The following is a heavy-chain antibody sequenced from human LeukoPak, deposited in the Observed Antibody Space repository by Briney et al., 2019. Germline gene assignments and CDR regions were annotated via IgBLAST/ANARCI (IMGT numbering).Heavy chain of an antibody. Sequence: GASVKVSCKASGGTFSSYAISWVRQAPGQGLEWMGGIIPIFGTANYAQKFQGRVTITADESTSTAYMELSSLRSEDTAVYYCARRLGDLTKTGEYYYYYMDVWGKGTTVTVSS. D-gene: IGHD7-27*01. J-gene: IGHJ6*03. V-gene: IGHV1-69*13. CDR2: IIPIFGTA. CDR3: ARRLGDLTKTGEYYYYYMDV. CDR1: GGTFSSYA.